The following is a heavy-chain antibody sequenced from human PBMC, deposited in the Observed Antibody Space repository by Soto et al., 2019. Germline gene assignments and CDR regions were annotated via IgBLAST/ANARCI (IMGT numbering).Heavy chain of an antibody. CDR1: GYSFTNYW. CDR3: ARHGKTMKKLIDY. V-gene: IGHV5-51*01. CDR2: IYPGDSDT. Sequence: ESLKISCKASGYSFTNYWIGWVRQMPGKGLELMGIIYPGDSDTRYSPSFQGQVTISADKSISTTFLQWSSLKASDTAMYYCARHGKTMKKLIDYWGQGTLVTVSS. D-gene: IGHD2-15*01. J-gene: IGHJ4*02.